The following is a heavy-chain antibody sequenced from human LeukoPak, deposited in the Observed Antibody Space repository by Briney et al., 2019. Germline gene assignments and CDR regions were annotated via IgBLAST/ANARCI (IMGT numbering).Heavy chain of an antibody. CDR2: IYYSGST. J-gene: IGHJ4*02. D-gene: IGHD3-10*01. Sequence: SETLSLTCTVSGGSISSYYWSWIRQPPGKGLEWIGYIYYSGSTNYNPSLKSRVTISVDTSKNQFSLKLSSVTAADTAVYYCARDGGYYYGSGSYYYPLFDYWGQGTLVTVSS. V-gene: IGHV4-59*01. CDR3: ARDGGYYYGSGSYYYPLFDY. CDR1: GGSISSYY.